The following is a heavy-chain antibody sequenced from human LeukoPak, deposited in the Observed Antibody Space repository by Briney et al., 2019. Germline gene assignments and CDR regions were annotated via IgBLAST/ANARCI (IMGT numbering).Heavy chain of an antibody. CDR3: ARDHSSSSWSGSYYYYYYMDV. CDR2: MNPNSGNT. D-gene: IGHD6-13*01. Sequence: ASVKVSCKASGYTFTSYDINWVRQATGQGLEWMGWMNPNSGNTGYAQKFQGRVTMTRDTSISTAYMELSRLRSDDTAVYYCARDHSSSSWSGSYYYYYYMDVWGKGTTVTVSS. V-gene: IGHV1-8*02. CDR1: GYTFTSYD. J-gene: IGHJ6*03.